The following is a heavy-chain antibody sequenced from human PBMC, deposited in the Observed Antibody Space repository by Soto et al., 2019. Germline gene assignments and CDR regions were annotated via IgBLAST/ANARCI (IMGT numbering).Heavy chain of an antibody. D-gene: IGHD1-26*01. CDR3: ARASGESYPGRRVFDS. CDR1: GFTFSSNA. J-gene: IGHJ4*01. Sequence: LGLSCSASGFTFSSNAMSWVRQAPGKGLEWVSVITNTGGDTLYADSVKGRFTISRDNSKNTLYIQMNSLRAEDTAIYYCARASGESYPGRRVFDSWGPVTPVTVSS. CDR2: ITNTGGDT. V-gene: IGHV3-23*01.